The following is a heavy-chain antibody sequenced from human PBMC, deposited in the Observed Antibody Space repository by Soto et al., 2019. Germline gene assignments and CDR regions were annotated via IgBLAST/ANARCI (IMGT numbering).Heavy chain of an antibody. V-gene: IGHV3-74*01. J-gene: IGHJ4*02. Sequence: EVQLVESGGGLVQPGGSLRLSCAASGFNFSIYWMHWVRQAPGKGLVWVSRINSDGSATYYADSVKGRFTISRDNAKNTLYLQMHSLRAEDTAVYYCVRGGAYGDCRLDYWGQGTPVTVSS. D-gene: IGHD4-17*01. CDR1: GFNFSIYW. CDR3: VRGGAYGDCRLDY. CDR2: INSDGSAT.